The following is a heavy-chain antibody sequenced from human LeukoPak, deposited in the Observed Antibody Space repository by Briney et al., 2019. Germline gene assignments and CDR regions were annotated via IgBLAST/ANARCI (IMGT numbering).Heavy chain of an antibody. J-gene: IGHJ4*02. CDR1: GFTFSSYS. Sequence: GGSLRLSCAASGFTFSSYSMNWVRQAPGKGLEWISYISGSSSTIYYADSVKGRFTISRDNSKNTLYLQMNSLRAEDTAVYYCARRSIAVAGPFDYWGQGTLVTVSS. CDR2: ISGSSSTI. D-gene: IGHD6-19*01. CDR3: ARRSIAVAGPFDY. V-gene: IGHV3-48*01.